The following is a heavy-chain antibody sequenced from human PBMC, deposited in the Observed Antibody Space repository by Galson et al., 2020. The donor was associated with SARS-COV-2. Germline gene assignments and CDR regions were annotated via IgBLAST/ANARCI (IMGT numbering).Heavy chain of an antibody. Sequence: GESQRLSCAASGFTFDDYTMHWVRQAPGKGLQWVALISWDGGSTYYAASVKGRLTIPSANSKNTLYLQMNSLRTEDTALYYCAKDLFPLSYYYGMDGWGQGTTVTVSS. CDR2: ISWDGGST. CDR1: GFTFDDYT. D-gene: IGHD2-21*01. V-gene: IGHV3-43*01. J-gene: IGHJ6*02. CDR3: AKDLFPLSYYYGMDG.